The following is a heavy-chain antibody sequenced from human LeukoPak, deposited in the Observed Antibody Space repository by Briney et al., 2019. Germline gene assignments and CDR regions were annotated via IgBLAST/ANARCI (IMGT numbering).Heavy chain of an antibody. CDR3: ARDLGQYYDTSDNWFDP. Sequence: GGSLRLSCAASGFTFSSYAMNWVRQAPGKGLVWVSRINSDGINTSYADSVKGRFTISRDNAKNTLNLQMNSLRAEDTAVYYCARDLGQYYDTSDNWFDPWGQGTLVTVSS. CDR2: INSDGINT. D-gene: IGHD3-22*01. V-gene: IGHV3-74*01. CDR1: GFTFSSYA. J-gene: IGHJ5*02.